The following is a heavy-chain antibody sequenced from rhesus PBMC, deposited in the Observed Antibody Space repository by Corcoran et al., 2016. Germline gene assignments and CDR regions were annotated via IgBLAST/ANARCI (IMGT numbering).Heavy chain of an antibody. D-gene: IGHD2-33*01. CDR3: WLDQFDV. V-gene: IGHV4-106*01. CDR2: IYGGGGAT. Sequence: QVQLQESGPGLVKPSETLSLTCAVSGGSISDSYFWSWVRQPPGKGLEWIGYIYGGGGATSYNTSHNNRVAISRDTSKNPCSLKLTSVTAADTAVYYCWLDQFDVWGAGVLVTVSS. CDR1: GGSISDSYF. J-gene: IGHJ5-1*01.